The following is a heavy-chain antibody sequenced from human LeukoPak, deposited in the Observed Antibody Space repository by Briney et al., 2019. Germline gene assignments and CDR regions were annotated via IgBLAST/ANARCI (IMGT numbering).Heavy chain of an antibody. J-gene: IGHJ4*02. CDR1: GGSFSNYY. CDR2: INHSGST. Sequence: PSETLSLTCAVYGGSFSNYYWSWIRQPPGKGLEWIGEINHSGSTNYNPSLKSRVTVSVDTSKNQFSLKLSSVTAADTAVYYCARGRSRITMVRGVIMFDYWGQGTLVTVSS. CDR3: ARGRSRITMVRGVIMFDY. V-gene: IGHV4-34*01. D-gene: IGHD3-10*01.